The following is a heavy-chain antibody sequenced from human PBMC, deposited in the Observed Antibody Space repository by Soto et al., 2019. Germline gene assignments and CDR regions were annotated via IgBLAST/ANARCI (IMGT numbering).Heavy chain of an antibody. CDR1: GYTFTSYG. Sequence: SVKVSCKASGYTFTSYGISWVRQAPGQRLEWIGWIVVGSGNTNYAQKFQERVTITRDMSTSTAYMELSSLRSEDTAVYYCAADRDSSGWNWFDPWGQGTLVTVSS. CDR2: IVVGSGNT. J-gene: IGHJ5*02. CDR3: AADRDSSGWNWFDP. V-gene: IGHV1-58*02. D-gene: IGHD6-19*01.